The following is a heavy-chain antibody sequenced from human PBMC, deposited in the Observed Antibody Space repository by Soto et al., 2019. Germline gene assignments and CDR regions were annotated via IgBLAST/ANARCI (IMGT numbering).Heavy chain of an antibody. CDR1: GYTFSDYY. J-gene: IGHJ4*02. CDR2: IYPTTGGT. Sequence: ASVKVSCKASGYTFSDYYIYWVGQAPGQGLEWMGWIYPTTGGTSYAQKFRGRVFMARDTSISTAYMELSSLRDEDTAVYYCAKDRTIASRNFDDWGQGALVTVSS. D-gene: IGHD6-6*01. CDR3: AKDRTIASRNFDD. V-gene: IGHV1-2*02.